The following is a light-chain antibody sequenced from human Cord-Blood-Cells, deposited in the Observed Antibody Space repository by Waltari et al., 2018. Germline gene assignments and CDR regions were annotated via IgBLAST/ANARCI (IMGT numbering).Light chain of an antibody. V-gene: IGLV1-36*01. CDR1: SSNIGNNA. J-gene: IGLJ1*01. CDR3: AAWDDSLNGYV. Sequence: QSVLTQPPSVPEAPRQRVTISCSGLSSNIGNNAVNLYQQLPGKAPKLLIYYDDLLPSGVSDRFSGSKSGTSASLAISGLQSEDEADYYCAAWDDSLNGYVFGTGTKVTVL. CDR2: YDD.